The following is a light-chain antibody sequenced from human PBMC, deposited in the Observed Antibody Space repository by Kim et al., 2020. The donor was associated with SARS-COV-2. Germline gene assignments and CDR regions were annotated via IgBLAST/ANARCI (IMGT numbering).Light chain of an antibody. CDR3: AAWDERLSGWV. V-gene: IGLV1-44*01. CDR2: SDN. Sequence: GQRVTITGSTGNANVRSNTVNWYQRLPGTAPKLLIHSDNQRPSGVPDRFSGSKSGTSVSLAISGLQSEDEADYYCAAWDERLSGWVFGGGTQLTVL. J-gene: IGLJ3*02. CDR1: NANVRSNT.